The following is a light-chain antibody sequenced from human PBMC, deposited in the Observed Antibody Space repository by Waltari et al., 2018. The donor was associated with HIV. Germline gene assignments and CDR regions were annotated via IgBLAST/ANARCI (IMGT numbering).Light chain of an antibody. CDR3: HQYGNSPST. Sequence: ELVLTQSPGTLSLSPGDRVTLSCRASQSVTANFFAWYQQRPGQAPRPLLYGASTRARGIPDRFSGSGSGTDFTLTISRLEPEDCAVYYCHQYGNSPSTFGQGTTLDIK. CDR2: GAS. V-gene: IGKV3-20*01. J-gene: IGKJ2*01. CDR1: QSVTANF.